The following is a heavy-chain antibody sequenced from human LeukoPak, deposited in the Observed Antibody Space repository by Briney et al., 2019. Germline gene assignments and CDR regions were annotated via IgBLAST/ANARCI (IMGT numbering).Heavy chain of an antibody. V-gene: IGHV3-30*04. Sequence: GRSLRLSCAASGFTFNYYSMHWVRQPPGKGLEWVAGISYDGSNEYYADSVKGRFTISRDNAKNSLYLQMNSLRAEDTAVYYCARDGKAVAVAFDIWGQGTMVTVSS. CDR2: ISYDGSNE. D-gene: IGHD6-19*01. CDR3: ARDGKAVAVAFDI. CDR1: GFTFNYYS. J-gene: IGHJ3*02.